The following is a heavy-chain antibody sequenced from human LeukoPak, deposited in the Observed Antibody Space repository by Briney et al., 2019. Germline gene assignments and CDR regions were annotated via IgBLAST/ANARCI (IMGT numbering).Heavy chain of an antibody. CDR1: GFTFSTSW. J-gene: IGHJ4*02. D-gene: IGHD6-13*01. CDR3: AKDSGWFRFDY. CDR2: IKQDGSDK. V-gene: IGHV3-7*03. Sequence: GGSLRLSCAASGFTFSTSWMTWVRQAPGKGLEWVANIKQDGSDKYYMDSVKGRFTIPRDSAKNSLYLQMNSLRAEDTAVYYCAKDSGWFRFDYWGQGTLVTVSS.